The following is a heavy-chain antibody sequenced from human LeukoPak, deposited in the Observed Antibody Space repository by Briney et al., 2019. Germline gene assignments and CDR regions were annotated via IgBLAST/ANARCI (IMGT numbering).Heavy chain of an antibody. V-gene: IGHV3-66*01. CDR2: IYSGGST. CDR1: GFTVSSNY. Sequence: GGSLRLSCAASGFTVSSNYMRWARQAPGKGLECVSVIYSGGSTYYADFVKGRFTISRDNSNNTPYLQMYSLRDEDTAVYYCARVMFMSNYGSMQGFDSWGQGTLVTVSS. J-gene: IGHJ4*02. D-gene: IGHD3-10*01. CDR3: ARVMFMSNYGSMQGFDS.